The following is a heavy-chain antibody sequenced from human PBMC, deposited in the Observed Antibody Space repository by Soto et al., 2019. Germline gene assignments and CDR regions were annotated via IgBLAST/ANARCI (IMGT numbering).Heavy chain of an antibody. V-gene: IGHV3-74*01. CDR3: ARDRGYPDSFDI. J-gene: IGHJ3*02. Sequence: EVQLVESGGGLIQPGESLRLSCAASGFPFGPFYMHWVRQAPGKGLEWVSHINGDGTTTVYADSVKGRFTISRYNAKNTLNLQMTSLRAEDTAVYYCARDRGYPDSFDIWGQGTMVTVSS. D-gene: IGHD2-2*01. CDR2: INGDGTTT. CDR1: GFPFGPFY.